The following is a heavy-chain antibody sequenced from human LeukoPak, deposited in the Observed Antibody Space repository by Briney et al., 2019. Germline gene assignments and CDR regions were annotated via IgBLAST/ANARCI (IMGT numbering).Heavy chain of an antibody. CDR1: GYTFTGFY. Sequence: ASVKVSCKASGYTFTGFYIHWVRQAPGQGLQWMGGINPNSGGTNYAQEFEGRVTMTRDTSISTAYMELSGLRSDDTAIYYCATLGDISGYYLRDYWGQGTLVTVSS. J-gene: IGHJ4*02. V-gene: IGHV1-2*02. CDR2: INPNSGGT. D-gene: IGHD3-22*01. CDR3: ATLGDISGYYLRDY.